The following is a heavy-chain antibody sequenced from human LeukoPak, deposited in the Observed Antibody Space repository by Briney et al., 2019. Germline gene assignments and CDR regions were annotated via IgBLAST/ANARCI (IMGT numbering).Heavy chain of an antibody. CDR2: IGSSGSTI. CDR1: GFTFSSYE. D-gene: IGHD6-13*01. J-gene: IGHJ4*02. CDR3: ARGAAAGLF. V-gene: IGHV3-48*03. Sequence: GGSLRLSCAASGFTFSSYEMNWVRQAPGKGLEWVSCIGSSGSTIYYADSVKGRFTISRDNAKNSLYLQMNSLRAEDTAVYYCARGAAAGLFWGQGTLVTVSS.